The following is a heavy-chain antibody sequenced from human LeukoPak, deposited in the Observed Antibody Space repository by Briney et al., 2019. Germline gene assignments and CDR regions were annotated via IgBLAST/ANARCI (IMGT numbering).Heavy chain of an antibody. V-gene: IGHV3-30*02. J-gene: IGHJ4*02. Sequence: GGSLRLSCTVSGLTFDTYGMHWVRQAPGKGLEWVAFIRYDGSNKYYADSVKGRFTISRDNSKNTLYLQMNSLRAEDTAVYYCAKDQPNYDFWSGYVDYWGQGTLVTVSS. CDR3: AKDQPNYDFWSGYVDY. D-gene: IGHD3-3*01. CDR1: GLTFDTYG. CDR2: IRYDGSNK.